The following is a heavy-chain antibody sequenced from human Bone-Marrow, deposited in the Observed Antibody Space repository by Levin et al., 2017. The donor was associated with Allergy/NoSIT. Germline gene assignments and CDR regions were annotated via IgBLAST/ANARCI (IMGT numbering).Heavy chain of an antibody. CDR2: VDHSGST. V-gene: IGHV4-34*01. CDR1: GVSFNGYY. Sequence: SETLSLTCAVYGVSFNGYYYSWIRQPPGKGLEWIGEVDHSGSTNYSPSLKSRVTISVDTSNSQFFLKLAAVLAADTAVYYCARELRFGLSFFDHWGQGSLVTVSS. J-gene: IGHJ4*02. D-gene: IGHD3-3*01. CDR3: ARELRFGLSFFDH.